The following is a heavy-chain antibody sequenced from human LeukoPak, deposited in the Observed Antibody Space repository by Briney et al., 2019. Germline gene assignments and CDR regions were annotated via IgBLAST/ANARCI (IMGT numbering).Heavy chain of an antibody. CDR3: ARRVTAIGYYYYGMDV. D-gene: IGHD2-21*02. CDR1: GYTFTSYG. CDR2: ISAYNGNT. J-gene: IGHJ6*02. Sequence: ASVKVSCKASGYTFTSYGISWVRQAPGQGLEWMGWISAYNGNTNYAQKLQGRVTMTTDTSTSTAYMELRSLRSDDTAVYYCARRVTAIGYYYYGMDVWGQGTTVTVSS. V-gene: IGHV1-18*01.